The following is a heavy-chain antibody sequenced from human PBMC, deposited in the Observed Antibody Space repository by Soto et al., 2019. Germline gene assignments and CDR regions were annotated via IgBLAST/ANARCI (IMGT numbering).Heavy chain of an antibody. CDR1: GGSISSSSYY. V-gene: IGHV4-39*01. CDR2: IYYSGST. D-gene: IGHD6-6*01. J-gene: IGHJ4*02. Sequence: SETLSLTCTVSGGSISSSSYYWGWIRQPPGKGLEWIGSIYYSGSTYYNPSLKSRVTISVDTSKNQFSLKLSSVTAADTAVYYCARHEGPYSSSSGVYFDYWGQGTLVTVS. CDR3: ARHEGPYSSSSGVYFDY.